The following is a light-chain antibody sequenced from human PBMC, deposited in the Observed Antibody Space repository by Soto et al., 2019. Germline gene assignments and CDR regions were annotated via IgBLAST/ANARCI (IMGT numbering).Light chain of an antibody. V-gene: IGKV3-20*01. J-gene: IGKJ5*01. Sequence: ENVLTQSPGTLSLSPGERATLSCRASQSISSTYLAWYQQKPGRAPRLLIYGASSRATGIPDRFSGSGSGTDFTLTIIRLEPEDFAVYYCQQYGTSPLTFGQGTRLEIK. CDR1: QSISSTY. CDR2: GAS. CDR3: QQYGTSPLT.